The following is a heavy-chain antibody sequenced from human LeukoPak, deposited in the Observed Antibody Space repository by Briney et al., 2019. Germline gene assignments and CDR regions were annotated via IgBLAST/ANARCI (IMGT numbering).Heavy chain of an antibody. CDR2: INPSGGTT. J-gene: IGHJ3*02. CDR3: AILGYDAFDI. CDR1: GYNFTSYY. D-gene: IGHD2/OR15-2a*01. V-gene: IGHV1-46*01. Sequence: ASVKVSCKASGYNFTSYYMHWVRQAPGQGLEWMGIINPSGGTTSYAQKFQGRVTVTRDTSTSTVYMVLSSLRSDDTAVYYCAILGYDAFDIWGQGTMVTVSS.